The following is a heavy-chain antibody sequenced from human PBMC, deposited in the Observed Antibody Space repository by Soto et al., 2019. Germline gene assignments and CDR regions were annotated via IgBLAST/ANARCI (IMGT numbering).Heavy chain of an antibody. D-gene: IGHD3-22*01. Sequence: QVQLVQSGAEVKKPGASVKVSCKASGYTFTSYGISWVRQAPGQGLEWMGWISAYNGNTNYAQKLQGRVTMTTDTSTSTAYMELRGLRSDDTAVYYCAREGDYYDSSGYYYYYGMDVWGQGTTVTVSS. CDR1: GYTFTSYG. V-gene: IGHV1-18*01. CDR2: ISAYNGNT. J-gene: IGHJ6*02. CDR3: AREGDYYDSSGYYYYYGMDV.